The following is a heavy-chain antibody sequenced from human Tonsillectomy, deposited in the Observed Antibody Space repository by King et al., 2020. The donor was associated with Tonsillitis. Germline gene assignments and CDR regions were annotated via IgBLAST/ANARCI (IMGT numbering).Heavy chain of an antibody. CDR1: GFTFSNYG. CDR2: IAYDASYE. CDR3: AKDGIGLSDWYFAL. J-gene: IGHJ2*01. D-gene: IGHD3-16*01. Sequence: VQLVESGGGVVQPGRSLRLSCAASGFTFSNYGMHWVRQAPGKGLEWVALIAYDASYENYADSVKGRFAISRDNSKNTLYLEMNSLRVEDTAVYYCAKDGIGLSDWYFALGSRGTLVTVSS. V-gene: IGHV3-30*18.